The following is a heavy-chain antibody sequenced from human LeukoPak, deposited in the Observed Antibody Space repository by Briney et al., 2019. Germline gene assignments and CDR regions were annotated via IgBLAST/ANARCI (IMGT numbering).Heavy chain of an antibody. V-gene: IGHV3-23*01. J-gene: IGHJ4*02. CDR1: GFTFSSYA. Sequence: GGSLRLSCAASGFTFSSYAMSWVRQAPGKGLEWVSAISDSGGSKYYADSVKGRFTISRDNSKNTLYLQMNSLRAEDTAVYYCAKDPPIFGVLPLDYWGQGTLVTVPS. D-gene: IGHD3-3*01. CDR2: ISDSGGSK. CDR3: AKDPPIFGVLPLDY.